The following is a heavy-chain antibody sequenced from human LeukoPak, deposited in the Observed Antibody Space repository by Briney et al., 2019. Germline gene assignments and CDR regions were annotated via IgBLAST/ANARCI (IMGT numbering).Heavy chain of an antibody. CDR2: IYYSGST. J-gene: IGHJ3*02. CDR3: ARDLEDDYVWGSYRHLPYAFDI. CDR1: GGPISSYY. D-gene: IGHD3-16*02. V-gene: IGHV4-59*01. Sequence: SETLSLTCTVSGGPISSYYWSWIRQPPGKGLEWIGYIYYSGSTNYNPSLKSRVTISVDTSKNQFSLKLSSVTAADTAVYYCARDLEDDYVWGSYRHLPYAFDIWGQGTMVTVSS.